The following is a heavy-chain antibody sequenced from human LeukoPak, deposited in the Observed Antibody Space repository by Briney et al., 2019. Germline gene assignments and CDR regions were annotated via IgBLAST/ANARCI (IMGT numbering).Heavy chain of an antibody. CDR3: ARNSYYYGSGSSHFDY. J-gene: IGHJ4*02. CDR2: IYYSGST. CDR1: GGSISSYY. V-gene: IGHV4-59*08. D-gene: IGHD3-10*01. Sequence: PSETLSLTCTVSGGSISSYYWSWIRQPPGKGLEWIGHIYYSGSTNYNPSLKSRVTISVDTSKKQFSLKLSSVTAADTAVYHCARNSYYYGSGSSHFDYWGQGTLVTVSS.